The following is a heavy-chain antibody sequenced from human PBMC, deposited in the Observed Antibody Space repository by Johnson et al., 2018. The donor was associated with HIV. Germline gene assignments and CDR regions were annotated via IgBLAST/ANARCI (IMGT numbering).Heavy chain of an antibody. D-gene: IGHD4-17*01. CDR2: ISWDSDST. J-gene: IGHJ3*01. CDR3: ARDPPTPGARVHVFDL. Sequence: QVQLVESGGGVVQPGRSLRLSCAASGFTFSSYGMHWVRQAPGQGLEWVSLISWDSDSTHYADSMQGRFTLSRDSSKNTLYLQINSLRTEDTAVYYCARDPPTPGARVHVFDLWGQGTMVTVSS. CDR1: GFTFSSYG. V-gene: IGHV3-NL1*01.